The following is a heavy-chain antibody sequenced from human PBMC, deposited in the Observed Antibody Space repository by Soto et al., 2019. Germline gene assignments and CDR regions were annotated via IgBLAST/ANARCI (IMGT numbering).Heavy chain of an antibody. CDR1: GGTFSSYT. V-gene: IGHV1-69*02. CDR2: IIPILGIA. Sequence: SVKVSCKASGGTFSSYTISWVRQAPGQGLEWMGRIIPILGIANYAQKFQGRVTITADKSTSTAYMELSSLRSEDTAVYYCARDDGGLGESYYYYYYGMDVWG. D-gene: IGHD3-10*01. CDR3: ARDDGGLGESYYYYYYGMDV. J-gene: IGHJ6*02.